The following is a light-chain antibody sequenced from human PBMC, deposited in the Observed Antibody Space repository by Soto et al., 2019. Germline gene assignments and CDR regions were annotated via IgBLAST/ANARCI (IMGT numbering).Light chain of an antibody. CDR2: GAS. CDR1: QGITSY. Sequence: IPLTQSAASRSVSVAYSVTITCRASQGITSYLAWYQQKPGKAPNLLIYGASTLQSGVPSRFSGSGSGTDFTLTISSLQAEDFATYYCQQTRSYPSTFGGGTKVDIK. J-gene: IGKJ4*01. V-gene: IGKV1-9*01. CDR3: QQTRSYPST.